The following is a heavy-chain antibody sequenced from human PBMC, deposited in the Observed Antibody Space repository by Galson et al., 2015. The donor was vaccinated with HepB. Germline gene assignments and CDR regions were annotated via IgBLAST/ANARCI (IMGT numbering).Heavy chain of an antibody. D-gene: IGHD3-16*01. V-gene: IGHV3-53*01. J-gene: IGHJ6*02. Sequence: SLRLSCAASGFTVSSNYMSWVRQAPGKGLEWVSVIYSGGSTYYADSVKGRFTISRDNSKNTLYLQMNSLRAEDTAVYYCARDWGDSYHYYAMAVWGQGTTVTVSS. CDR3: ARDWGDSYHYYAMAV. CDR1: GFTVSSNY. CDR2: IYSGGST.